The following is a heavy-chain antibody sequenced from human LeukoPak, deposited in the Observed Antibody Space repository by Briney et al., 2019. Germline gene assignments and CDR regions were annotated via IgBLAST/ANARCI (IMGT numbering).Heavy chain of an antibody. CDR3: ARGVEAILTYGTIDY. V-gene: IGHV3-30*04. CDR2: ISYDGSNK. Sequence: GGSLRLSCAASGFTFSSYAMHWVRQAPGKGLEWVAVISYDGSNKSYADSVKGRFTISRDNSKNALYLQMNSLRAEDTAVYYCARGVEAILTYGTIDYWGQGTLVTVSS. CDR1: GFTFSSYA. D-gene: IGHD3-3*01. J-gene: IGHJ4*02.